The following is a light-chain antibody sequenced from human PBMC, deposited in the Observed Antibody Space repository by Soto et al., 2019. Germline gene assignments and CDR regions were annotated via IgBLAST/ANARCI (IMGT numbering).Light chain of an antibody. CDR2: EVN. CDR3: SSYTSDNRHYV. Sequence: QSALTQPASVSGSPGQSITISCTGTSSDVGAYTSVSWYQHHPGKAPKVMIYEVNKRPSGISNRFSGSKSVNTASLTISGLQPEDEAHYYCSSYTSDNRHYVLGNGTKVT. V-gene: IGLV2-14*01. CDR1: SSDVGAYTS. J-gene: IGLJ1*01.